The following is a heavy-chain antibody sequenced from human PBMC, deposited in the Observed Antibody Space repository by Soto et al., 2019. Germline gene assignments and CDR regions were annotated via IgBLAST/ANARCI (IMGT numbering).Heavy chain of an antibody. Sequence: SETLSLTCPFSGFSISSYYWSWIRQPPGKGLEWIGYIYYSGSTNYNPSLKSRVTISVDTSKNQFSLKLSSVTAADTAVYYCARSMITFGGVIDPHFDYWGQGTLVTVSS. D-gene: IGHD3-16*02. V-gene: IGHV4-59*08. CDR1: GFSISSYY. J-gene: IGHJ4*02. CDR2: IYYSGST. CDR3: ARSMITFGGVIDPHFDY.